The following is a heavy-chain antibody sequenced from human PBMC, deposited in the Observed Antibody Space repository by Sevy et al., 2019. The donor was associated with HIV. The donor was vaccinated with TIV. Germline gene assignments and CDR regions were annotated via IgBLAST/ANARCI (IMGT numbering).Heavy chain of an antibody. CDR2: ISGSGGST. CDR3: AKAGCTNGVCYVAAEYFQH. CDR1: GFTFSSYA. V-gene: IGHV3-23*01. J-gene: IGHJ1*01. Sequence: GGCLRLSCAASGFTFSSYAMSWVRQAPGKGLEWVSAISGSGGSTYYADSVKGRFTISRDNSKNTLYLQMNSLRAEDTAVYYCAKAGCTNGVCYVAAEYFQHWGQGTLVTVSS. D-gene: IGHD2-8*01.